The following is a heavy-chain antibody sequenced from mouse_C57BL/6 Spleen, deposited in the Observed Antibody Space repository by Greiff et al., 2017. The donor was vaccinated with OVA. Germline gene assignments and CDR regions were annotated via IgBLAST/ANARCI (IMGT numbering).Heavy chain of an antibody. CDR2: IDPSDSYT. CDR3: ARGQTGTPFDY. Sequence: VQLQQSGAELVMPGASVKLSCKASGYTFTSYWMHWVKQRPGQGLEWIGEIDPSDSYTNYNQKFKGKSTLTVDKSSSTAYMQLSSLTSEDSAVYYCARGQTGTPFDYWGQGTTLTVSS. V-gene: IGHV1-69*01. D-gene: IGHD4-1*01. J-gene: IGHJ2*01. CDR1: GYTFTSYW.